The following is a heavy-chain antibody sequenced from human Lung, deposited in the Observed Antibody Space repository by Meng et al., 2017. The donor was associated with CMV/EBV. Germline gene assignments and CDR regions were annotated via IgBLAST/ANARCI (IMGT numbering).Heavy chain of an antibody. V-gene: IGHV3-7*01. CDR1: GFTCGSYW. D-gene: IGHD5-24*01. CDR3: ARDNDGKDY. Sequence: SCAASGFTCGSYWMSWVRQAPGKGLAWVANINQDGSVKYYVDSVKGRFTISRDNAKNSLDLQMNSLRVEDTAVYYCARDNDGKDYWGQGTLVTVSS. J-gene: IGHJ4*02. CDR2: INQDGSVK.